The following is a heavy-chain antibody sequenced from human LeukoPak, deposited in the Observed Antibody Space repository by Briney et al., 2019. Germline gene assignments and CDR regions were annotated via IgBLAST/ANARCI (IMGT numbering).Heavy chain of an antibody. CDR1: GGSISSGDYY. V-gene: IGHV4-31*03. CDR2: IYYSGST. Sequence: SETLSLTCTVSGGSISSGDYYWSWIRQHPGKGLEWIGYIYYSGSTYSNPSLKSRVTISVDTSQNQFSLKLNSVTAADTAVYYCARKCPDYGDTRPYYGMDVWGQGTTVTVSS. J-gene: IGHJ6*02. CDR3: ARKCPDYGDTRPYYGMDV. D-gene: IGHD4-17*01.